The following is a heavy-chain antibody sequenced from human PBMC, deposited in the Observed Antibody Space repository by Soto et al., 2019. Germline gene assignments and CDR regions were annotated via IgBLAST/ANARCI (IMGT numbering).Heavy chain of an antibody. J-gene: IGHJ4*02. Sequence: PGGSLRLSCAASGFVFNMYWMHWVRQVPGEGPEWVTRINDDGTRTDYADSAKGRFTISRDNAKDIRYLQMNALRVDDTAVYYCIRGHRHSSVGTGAFWGQGTLVTVSS. V-gene: IGHV3-74*01. D-gene: IGHD3-10*01. CDR2: INDDGTRT. CDR1: GFVFNMYW. CDR3: IRGHRHSSVGTGAF.